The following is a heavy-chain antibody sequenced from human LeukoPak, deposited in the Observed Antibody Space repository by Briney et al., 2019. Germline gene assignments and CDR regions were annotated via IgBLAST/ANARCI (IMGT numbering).Heavy chain of an antibody. CDR2: IYWDDDK. CDR3: ALWWDYFRFQH. D-gene: IGHD2-8*02. Sequence: ESGPTLVNPTQTLTLTFTFSGFSLSTSGVGVGGIRQPPGKALEWLALIYWDDDKRYSPSLKSRLTITKDTSKNQVVLTMTNMDPVDTATYYCALWWDYFRFQHWGQGTLVTVSS. J-gene: IGHJ1*01. CDR1: GFSLSTSGVG. V-gene: IGHV2-5*02.